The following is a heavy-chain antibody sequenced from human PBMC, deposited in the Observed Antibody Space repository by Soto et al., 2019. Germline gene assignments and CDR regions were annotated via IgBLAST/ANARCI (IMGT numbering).Heavy chain of an antibody. D-gene: IGHD5-12*01. V-gene: IGHV4-59*12. CDR1: GGSISSYY. CDR2: IYYSGST. CDR3: AREGLWLRRHATTTTKEYGMDV. J-gene: IGHJ6*02. Sequence: SETLSLTCTVSGGSISSYYWSWIRQPPGKGLEWIGYIYYSGSTNYNPSLKSRVTISVDTSKNQFSLKLSSVTAADTAVYYCAREGLWLRRHATTTTKEYGMDVWGQGTTVTVSS.